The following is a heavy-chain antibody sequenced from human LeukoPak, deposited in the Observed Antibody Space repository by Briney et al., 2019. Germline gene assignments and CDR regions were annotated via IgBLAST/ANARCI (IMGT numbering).Heavy chain of an antibody. V-gene: IGHV3-30-3*01. CDR2: MSSDGNAM. D-gene: IGHD3-22*01. CDR3: VRESEYYFDHSASFDY. Sequence: GGSLRLSCAASGFTFTAYLIHWVRQAPGKGLEWVAVMSSDGNAMFYADSVKGRFTISRDNSKDTLYLQMNSLRAEDTAVYYCVRESEYYFDHSASFDYWGQGTLVTVSS. CDR1: GFTFTAYL. J-gene: IGHJ4*02.